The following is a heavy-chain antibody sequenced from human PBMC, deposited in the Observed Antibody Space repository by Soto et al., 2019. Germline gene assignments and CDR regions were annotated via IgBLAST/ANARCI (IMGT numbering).Heavy chain of an antibody. Sequence: PRGSLRLSCAASGFTFSSYGMHWVRQAPGKGLEWVAVISYDGSNKYYADSVKGRFTISRDNSKNTLYLQMNSLRAEDTAVYYCAKVITFGGVIAAIDYWGQGTLVTVSS. CDR3: AKVITFGGVIAAIDY. D-gene: IGHD3-16*02. CDR1: GFTFSSYG. V-gene: IGHV3-30*18. CDR2: ISYDGSNK. J-gene: IGHJ4*02.